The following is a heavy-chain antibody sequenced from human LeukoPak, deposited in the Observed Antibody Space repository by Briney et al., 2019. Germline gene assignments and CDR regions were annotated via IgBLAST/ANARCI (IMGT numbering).Heavy chain of an antibody. Sequence: GGSLRLSCAASGFTFSNYAMKWVRQAPGKGLEWVALISYDGTNKYHADSVEGRFTISRDNPKNTLYLQMNSLRAEDTAVYYCARGATSGGGEYWGQGTLVTVSS. D-gene: IGHD6-19*01. CDR2: ISYDGTNK. J-gene: IGHJ4*02. CDR3: ARGATSGGGEY. CDR1: GFTFSNYA. V-gene: IGHV3-30-3*01.